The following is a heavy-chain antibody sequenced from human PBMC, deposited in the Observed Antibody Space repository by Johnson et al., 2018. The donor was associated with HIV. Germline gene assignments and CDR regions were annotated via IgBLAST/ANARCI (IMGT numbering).Heavy chain of an antibody. V-gene: IGHV3-30*02. J-gene: IGHJ3*02. CDR1: GFTFSSYG. CDR2: IRYDGSNK. CDR3: AKDKGGYSSGWFAFYI. D-gene: IGHD6-19*01. Sequence: VQLVESGGGVVQPGGSLRLSCAASGFTFSSYGMHWVRQAPGKGPEWVAFIRYDGSNKYYADSVKGRFPISRDNSKNTLYLQMTSRRAEDTAVDYFAKDKGGYSSGWFAFYIWGQGTMVTVSS.